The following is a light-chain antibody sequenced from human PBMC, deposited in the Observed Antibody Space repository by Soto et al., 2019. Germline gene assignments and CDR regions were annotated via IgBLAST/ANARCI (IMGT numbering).Light chain of an antibody. CDR2: AAS. J-gene: IGKJ4*01. Sequence: AIQMTQSPSSLSATIGDRVTITCRASQGITDDLSWYQQKPGRAPKLLIYAASSSQNGVPPRFSGSGSGTDFIRTITNMQPEDFATYYCQQDHSFPFTFGGGTKVEIK. V-gene: IGKV1-6*01. CDR3: QQDHSFPFT. CDR1: QGITDD.